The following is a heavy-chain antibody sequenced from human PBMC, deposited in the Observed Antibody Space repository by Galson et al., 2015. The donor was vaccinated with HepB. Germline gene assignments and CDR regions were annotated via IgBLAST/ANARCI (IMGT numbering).Heavy chain of an antibody. V-gene: IGHV1-18*01. Sequence: SVKVSCKASGYTFNSYGISWVRQAPGQGLEWMGWISAYNGNTNYAQKLQGRVTMTTDTSTSTAYMELRSLRSDDTAVYYRARFSPYYYDSSAPMDVWGKGTTVTVSS. CDR2: ISAYNGNT. CDR3: ARFSPYYYDSSAPMDV. D-gene: IGHD3-22*01. CDR1: GYTFNSYG. J-gene: IGHJ6*03.